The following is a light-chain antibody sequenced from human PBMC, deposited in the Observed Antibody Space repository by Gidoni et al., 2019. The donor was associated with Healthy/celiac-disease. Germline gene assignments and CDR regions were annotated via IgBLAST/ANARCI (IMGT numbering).Light chain of an antibody. CDR1: QSVSSN. Sequence: EIVMTQSPATLSESPGERATLSCRASQSVSSNLAWYQQKPGQAPRLLIYGASTRATGIPARFSGSGSGTEFTLTISSLQSEDFAVYYCQQYNNWPPIFTFGPGTKVDIK. J-gene: IGKJ3*01. CDR3: QQYNNWPPIFT. V-gene: IGKV3-15*01. CDR2: GAS.